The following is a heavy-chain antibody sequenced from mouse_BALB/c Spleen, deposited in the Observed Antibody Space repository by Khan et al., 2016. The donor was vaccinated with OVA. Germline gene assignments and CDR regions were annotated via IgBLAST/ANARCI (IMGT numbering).Heavy chain of an antibody. CDR3: TRHGYVAWFTY. J-gene: IGHJ3*01. Sequence: VQLKQSGPELMKPGASVKISCKASGYSFTSYYIHWVMQSHGKSLEWIGYIDPFSGGTTYNQKFKVKATLTVDKSSSTAYIHLSSLTSEDSAVYYCTRHGYVAWFTYWGQGTLVTVSA. V-gene: IGHV1S135*01. D-gene: IGHD2-2*01. CDR1: GYSFTSYY. CDR2: IDPFSGGT.